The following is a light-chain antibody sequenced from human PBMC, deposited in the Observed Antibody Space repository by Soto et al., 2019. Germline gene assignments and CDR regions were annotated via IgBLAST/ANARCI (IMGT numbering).Light chain of an antibody. J-gene: IGLJ2*01. CDR3: LLSYGGARRV. CDR2: DTS. Sequence: AVVTQEPSLTVSPGGTVTLTCASSTGAVTSGHYPYWFQQKPGQAPRTLIYDTSNKHSWTPARFSGSLLGGKPALTLSGAQPEDEAEYFCLLSYGGARRVFGGGTKLTV. V-gene: IGLV7-46*01. CDR1: TGAVTSGHY.